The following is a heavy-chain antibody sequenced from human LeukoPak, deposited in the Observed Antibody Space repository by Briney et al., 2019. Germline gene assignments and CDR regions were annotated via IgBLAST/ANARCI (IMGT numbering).Heavy chain of an antibody. CDR3: VRVLTVTFDS. CDR2: VWSDGNGK. V-gene: IGHV3-33*01. J-gene: IGHJ4*02. D-gene: IGHD4-17*01. Sequence: GRSLRLSCVASGFIFSNYGMHWVRQAPGKGLEWVALVWSDGNGKFYADSVKGRFTISRDNSKNTLYLRMNSLRAEDTAVYYCVRVLTVTFDSWGQGTLVTVSS. CDR1: GFIFSNYG.